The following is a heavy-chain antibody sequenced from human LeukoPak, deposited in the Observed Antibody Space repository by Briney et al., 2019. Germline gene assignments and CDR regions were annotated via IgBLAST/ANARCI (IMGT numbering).Heavy chain of an antibody. D-gene: IGHD6-19*01. CDR3: ARVSEWLVDEYYFDY. CDR2: ISSSGTYK. J-gene: IGHJ4*02. V-gene: IGHV3-21*04. Sequence: PGGSLRLSCAVSGFTFSSYSMSWVRQAPGKGLEWVSSISSSGTYKYYADSVKGRFTISRDNAKNSLYLQMNSLKAEDTAVYYCARVSEWLVDEYYFDYWGQGTLVTVSS. CDR1: GFTFSSYS.